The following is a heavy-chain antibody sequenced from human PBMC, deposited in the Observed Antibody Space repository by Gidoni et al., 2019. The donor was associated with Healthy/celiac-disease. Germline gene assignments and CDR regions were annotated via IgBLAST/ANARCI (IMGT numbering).Heavy chain of an antibody. Sequence: QVQLVESGGGLVQPGRSLRLSCAASGFTFSSYAMHWVRQAPGKGLEWVAVISYDGSNKYYEDSVKGRFTISRDNSKNTLYLQMNSLRAEDTAVYYCARAPPGYSYGYVVDYWGQGTLVTVSS. V-gene: IGHV3-30*04. J-gene: IGHJ4*02. CDR1: GFTFSSYA. CDR2: ISYDGSNK. D-gene: IGHD5-18*01. CDR3: ARAPPGYSYGYVVDY.